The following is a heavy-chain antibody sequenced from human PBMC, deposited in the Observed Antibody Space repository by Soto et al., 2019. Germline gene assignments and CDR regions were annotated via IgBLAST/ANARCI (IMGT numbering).Heavy chain of an antibody. CDR1: GFTFSSYG. D-gene: IGHD6-19*01. Sequence: QVELVESGGGVVQPGRSLRLSCEASGFTFSSYGMYWVRQAPGKGLEWVAAISHDGTDRYYANSVKGRFTISRDNSKNTLYLQMNSLRSEDTAIYYCPKGTAVAYQWFDPWGQGTLVTVSS. J-gene: IGHJ5*02. V-gene: IGHV3-30*18. CDR3: PKGTAVAYQWFDP. CDR2: ISHDGTDR.